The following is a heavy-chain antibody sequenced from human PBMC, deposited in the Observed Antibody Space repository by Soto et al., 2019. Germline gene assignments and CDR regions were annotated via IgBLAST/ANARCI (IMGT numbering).Heavy chain of an antibody. D-gene: IGHD2-15*01. CDR1: GFTFDTYA. CDR2: ISASGSTT. V-gene: IGHV3-23*01. J-gene: IGHJ6*02. Sequence: EVQLLESGGGLVQPGGSLRLSCVPSGFTFDTYAMSWVRQIPGKGLEWVSTISASGSTTYYADSVKGRFTISRDNVKKTLHLQLNSVTAEDAAVYYCAKRGPGSDYYYGLDVWGQGTTVNVSS. CDR3: AKRGPGSDYYYGLDV.